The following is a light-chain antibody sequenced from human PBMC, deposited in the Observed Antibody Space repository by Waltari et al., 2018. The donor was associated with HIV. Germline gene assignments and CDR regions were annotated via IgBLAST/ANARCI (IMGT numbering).Light chain of an antibody. Sequence: DIQITQSPPSMSASVGDRVTITCQASQDIRNFLNWYQQKPGQVPKLLIYDASNLETGVPSRFSGSGSGTDFTLTISSLQPDDIATYYCQQYNNVPLTFGGGTKVEIK. CDR2: DAS. V-gene: IGKV1-33*01. CDR1: QDIRNF. CDR3: QQYNNVPLT. J-gene: IGKJ4*01.